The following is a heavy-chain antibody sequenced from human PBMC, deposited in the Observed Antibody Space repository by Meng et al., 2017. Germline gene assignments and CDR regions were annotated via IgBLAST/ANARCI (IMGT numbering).Heavy chain of an antibody. J-gene: IGHJ4*02. CDR3: ARVPGVWGSYRLDY. CDR1: GYTFTSYD. CDR2: MNPNSGNT. Sequence: ASVKVSCKASGYTFTSYDINWVRQATGQGLEWMGWMNPNSGNTGYAQKFQGRVTITRNTSISTAYMELSSLRSEDTAVYYCARVPGVWGSYRLDYWGQGTLVTVSS. D-gene: IGHD3-16*02. V-gene: IGHV1-8*03.